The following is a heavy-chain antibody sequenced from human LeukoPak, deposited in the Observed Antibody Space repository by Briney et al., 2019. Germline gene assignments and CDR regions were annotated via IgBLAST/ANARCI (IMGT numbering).Heavy chain of an antibody. CDR3: ARDRVYSSGWYYFDY. V-gene: IGHV1-69*04. Sequence: SVKVSCKASGGTFSYYAISWVRQAPGQGLEWMGRIIPILGITNYAQKFQGRVTITADKSTSTAYMELSSLRSEDTAVYYCARDRVYSSGWYYFDYWGQGTLVTVSS. CDR1: GGTFSYYA. J-gene: IGHJ4*02. CDR2: IIPILGIT. D-gene: IGHD6-19*01.